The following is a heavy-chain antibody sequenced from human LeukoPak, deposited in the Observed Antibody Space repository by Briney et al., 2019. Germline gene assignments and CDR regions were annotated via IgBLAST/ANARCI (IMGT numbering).Heavy chain of an antibody. D-gene: IGHD6-19*01. J-gene: IGHJ6*03. CDR3: ARVKVAGLGYYYYYMDV. V-gene: IGHV1-2*02. Sequence: ASVKVSCKASGYSFTGYYIQWVRQAPGQRLEWMGWINPNSGGTKYAQKFQGRVTMTRDTSISTAYMELSRLRSDDTAVYYCARVKVAGLGYYYYYMDVWGKGTTVTVSS. CDR1: GYSFTGYY. CDR2: INPNSGGT.